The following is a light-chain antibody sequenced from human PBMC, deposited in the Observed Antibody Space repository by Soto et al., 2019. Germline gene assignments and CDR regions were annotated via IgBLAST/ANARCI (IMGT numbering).Light chain of an antibody. CDR3: VLYMGSCISL. CDR1: SGSVSTSYY. J-gene: IGLJ3*02. V-gene: IGLV8-61*01. CDR2: STN. Sequence: QTVVTQEPSFSVSPGGTVTLTCGLSSGSVSTSYYPSWYQQTPGQAPRTLIYSTNTRSSGVPDLFSGSILGNKAALTITGSQADDESDYYCVLYMGSCISLFGGGTKVTVL.